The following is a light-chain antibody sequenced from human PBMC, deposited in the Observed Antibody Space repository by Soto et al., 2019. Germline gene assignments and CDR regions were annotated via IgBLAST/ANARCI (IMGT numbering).Light chain of an antibody. CDR1: SGHSNYA. CDR3: QTWGSGIVV. V-gene: IGLV4-69*01. Sequence: QPVLTQSPSASASLGASVKLTCTLSSGHSNYAIAWHQQQSEKGPRYLMKLNSDGSHSKGDGIPDRFSGPSSGAERYLTISSLQSEDEADCYCQTWGSGIVVFGGGTKLTVL. J-gene: IGLJ2*01. CDR2: LNSDGSH.